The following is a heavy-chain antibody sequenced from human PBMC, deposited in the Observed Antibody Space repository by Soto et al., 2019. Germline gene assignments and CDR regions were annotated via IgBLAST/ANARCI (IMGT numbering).Heavy chain of an antibody. CDR2: ISYDGSNK. CDR3: ARDITVAPFGTIDY. CDR1: GFTFSSYA. Sequence: PGGSLRLSCAASGFTFSSYAMHWVRQAPGKGLEWVAVISYDGSNKYYADSVKGRFTISRDNSKNTLYLQMNSLRAEDTAVYYCARDITVAPFGTIDYWGQGTLVTVSS. J-gene: IGHJ4*02. V-gene: IGHV3-30-3*01. D-gene: IGHD6-19*01.